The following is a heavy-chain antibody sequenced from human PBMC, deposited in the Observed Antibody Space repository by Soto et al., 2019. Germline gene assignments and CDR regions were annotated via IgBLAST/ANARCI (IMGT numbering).Heavy chain of an antibody. V-gene: IGHV4-4*02. J-gene: IGHJ4*02. CDR2: IFHDGTA. D-gene: IGHD3-10*01. CDR3: ARLVYDTRLNYMYFEF. CDR1: GVSISSGNW. Sequence: SETLSLTCAVSGVSISSGNWWTWVRQSPQRGLEYIGEIFHDGTANYYPSFERRVAISVDTSKNQFSLKLTSVTAADTAIYFCARLVYDTRLNYMYFEFWGKGTLVTVSS.